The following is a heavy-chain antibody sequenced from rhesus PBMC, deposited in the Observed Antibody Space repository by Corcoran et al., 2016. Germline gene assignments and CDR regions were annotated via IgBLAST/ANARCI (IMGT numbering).Heavy chain of an antibody. D-gene: IGHD6S26*01. CDR3: ASGSGWSLDY. Sequence: QLQLQESGPGLVKPSETLSLTCAVSGYSISRGYGWSWIRQPPGKGLEWIGYTGGSSGSTNYNPSRKSRVTISKDTSKNQFSLKLSSVTAADTAVYYCASGSGWSLDYWGQGVLVTVSS. CDR1: GYSISRGYG. CDR2: TGGSSGST. V-gene: IGHV4-127*01. J-gene: IGHJ4*01.